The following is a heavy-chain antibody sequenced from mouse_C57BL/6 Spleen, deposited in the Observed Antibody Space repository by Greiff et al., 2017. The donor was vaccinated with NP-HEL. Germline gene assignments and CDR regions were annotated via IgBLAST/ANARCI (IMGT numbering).Heavy chain of an antibody. CDR3: ARWRDLTGFAY. Sequence: EVQLQQSGPVLVKPGASVKMSCKASGYTFTDYYMNWVKQSHGKSLKWIGVINPYNGGTSYNQKFKGKATLTVDKSSSTAYMELNSLTSEDSAVYYCARWRDLTGFAYWGQGTLVTVSA. CDR2: INPYNGGT. CDR1: GYTFTDYY. J-gene: IGHJ3*01. V-gene: IGHV1-19*01. D-gene: IGHD3-3*01.